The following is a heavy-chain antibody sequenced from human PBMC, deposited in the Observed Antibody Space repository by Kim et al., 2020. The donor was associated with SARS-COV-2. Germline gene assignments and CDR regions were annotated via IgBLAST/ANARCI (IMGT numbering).Heavy chain of an antibody. CDR2: ISSSGSTL. Sequence: GGSLRLSCAASGFTFSSYEMNWVRQAPGKGLEWVSYISSSGSTLYYADSVKGRLTISRDNAKNSLYLQMNSLRAEDTAVYYCVRDHRGLWSGYSPFDYWGQGTLVTVSS. CDR1: GFTFSSYE. J-gene: IGHJ4*02. CDR3: VRDHRGLWSGYSPFDY. D-gene: IGHD3-3*01. V-gene: IGHV3-48*03.